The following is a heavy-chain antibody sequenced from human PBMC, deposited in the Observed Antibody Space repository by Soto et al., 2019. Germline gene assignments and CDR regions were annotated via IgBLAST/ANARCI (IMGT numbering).Heavy chain of an antibody. CDR2: IISLFGST. CDR3: ARDETVIRRVIKRGGGLDL. Sequence: QVQLEQSGAEVKMPGSSVTVSCKAYGATFTKYAFNWVRQAPGQGLEWMGGIISLFGSTNYAERFKGRLTVTTNESTSTVFMALSSLTSDDTAIYDCARDETVIRRVIKRGGGLDLWGQGTTVIVSS. V-gene: IGHV1-69*19. J-gene: IGHJ6*02. CDR1: GATFTKYA. D-gene: IGHD3-10*01.